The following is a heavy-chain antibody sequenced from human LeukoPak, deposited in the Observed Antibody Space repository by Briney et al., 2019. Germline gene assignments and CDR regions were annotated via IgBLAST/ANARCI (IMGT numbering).Heavy chain of an antibody. CDR1: GGSISSYY. D-gene: IGHD3-10*01. J-gene: IGHJ5*02. V-gene: IGHV4-4*08. CDR2: IYTSGST. CDR3: ARVGWFSDNWFDP. Sequence: PSETLSLTCTVSGGSISSYYWSWIRQPPGKGLEWIGRIYTSGSTNYNPSLKSRVTISVDTSKNQFSLKLSSVTAADTAVYYCARVGWFSDNWFDPWGQGTLVTVSS.